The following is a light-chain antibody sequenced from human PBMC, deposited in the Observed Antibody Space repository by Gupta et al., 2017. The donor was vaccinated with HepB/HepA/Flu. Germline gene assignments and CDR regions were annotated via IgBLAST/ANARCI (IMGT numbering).Light chain of an antibody. CDR3: QQDHTLST. V-gene: IGKV1-33*01. Sequence: DIQMTQSPSSLSASVGDRVTITCQASQEISNYLNWYQQKPGKAPKLMIFDASKCETGVPSWFSGGGYTXDFTFTXSVRQDEDIAYYYMQQDHTLSTFGXGTKVDIK. J-gene: IGKJ3*01. CDR2: DAS. CDR1: QEISNY.